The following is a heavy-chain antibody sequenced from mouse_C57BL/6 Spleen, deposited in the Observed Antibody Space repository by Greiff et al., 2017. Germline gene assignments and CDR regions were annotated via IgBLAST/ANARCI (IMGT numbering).Heavy chain of an antibody. CDR1: GYTFTDYN. D-gene: IGHD1-1*01. Sequence: VQLQQSGPELVKPGASVKMSCKASGYTFTDYNMHWVKQSHGKSLEWIGYINPNNGGTSYNQKFKGKATLTVNKSSSTAYMELRSLTSEDSAVYYCARSWGFYYYGIDYWGQGTTLTVSS. V-gene: IGHV1-22*01. J-gene: IGHJ2*01. CDR3: ARSWGFYYYGIDY. CDR2: INPNNGGT.